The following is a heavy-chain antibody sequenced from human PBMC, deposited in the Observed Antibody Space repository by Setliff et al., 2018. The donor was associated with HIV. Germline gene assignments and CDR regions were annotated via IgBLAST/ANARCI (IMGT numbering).Heavy chain of an antibody. Sequence: PSETLSLTCTVSGNSVTSDSYYWNWIRQPARKTLEWIGRIYFSGSTNYNPSLKRRVTISIDTSKNQLSLNLSSVTAADTAVYYCARDWAAPYYYCMDVWGQGTTVTVSS. D-gene: IGHD3-16*01. CDR3: ARDWAAPYYYCMDV. J-gene: IGHJ6*02. V-gene: IGHV4-61*10. CDR2: IYFSGST. CDR1: GNSVTSDSYY.